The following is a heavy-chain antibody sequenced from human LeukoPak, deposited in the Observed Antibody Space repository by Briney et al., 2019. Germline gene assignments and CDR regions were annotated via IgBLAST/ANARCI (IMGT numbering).Heavy chain of an antibody. CDR2: LHYDGIKK. CDR3: AKLHGDFLPAHY. V-gene: IGHV3-30*02. CDR1: GFTFDDYV. D-gene: IGHD4-17*01. J-gene: IGHJ4*02. Sequence: GGSLRLSCAASGFTFDDYVMHWVRQAPGKGLEWVASLHYDGIKKYYAASVKGRFTISRDSSKNTLVLQMNTLRVEDTALYYCAKLHGDFLPAHYWGQGALVTVSS.